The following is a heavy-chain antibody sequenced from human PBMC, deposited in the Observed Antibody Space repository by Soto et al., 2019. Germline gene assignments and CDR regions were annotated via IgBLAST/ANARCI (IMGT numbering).Heavy chain of an antibody. CDR2: ISGSGGST. CDR1: GFTFSSYA. V-gene: IGHV3-23*01. Sequence: GGSLRLSCAASGFTFSSYAMSWVRQAPGKGLEWVSAISGSGGSTYYADSVKGRFTISRDNSKNTLYLQMNSLRAEDTAVYYGAKRVGATKETGLGAFDIWGQGTMVTVSS. J-gene: IGHJ3*02. CDR3: AKRVGATKETGLGAFDI. D-gene: IGHD1-26*01.